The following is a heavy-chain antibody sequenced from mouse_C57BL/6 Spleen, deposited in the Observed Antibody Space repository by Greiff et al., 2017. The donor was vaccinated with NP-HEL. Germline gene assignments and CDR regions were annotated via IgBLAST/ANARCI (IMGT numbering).Heavy chain of an antibody. D-gene: IGHD2-1*01. CDR2: IWSGGST. Sequence: QVQLKESGPGLVQPSQSLSITCTVSGFSLTSYGVHWVRQSPGKGLEWLGVIWSGGSTDYNAAFISRLSISKDNSKSQVFFKMNSLQADDTAIYYCASDLPDAYWGQGTLVTVSA. V-gene: IGHV2-2*01. J-gene: IGHJ3*01. CDR3: ASDLPDAY. CDR1: GFSLTSYG.